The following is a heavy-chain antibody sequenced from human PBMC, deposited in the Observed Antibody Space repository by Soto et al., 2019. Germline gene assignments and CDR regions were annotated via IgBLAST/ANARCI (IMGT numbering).Heavy chain of an antibody. V-gene: IGHV1-18*01. Sequence: QVHLVQSGAEVKKLGASVKVSCKGSGYAFTTYGITWVRQAPGQGLEWMGWISAHNGNTNYAQKLQGRVTVTRDTSTSTAYMKLRSLRSDDTAVYYCARGRYGDYWGQGALVTVSS. D-gene: IGHD1-1*01. CDR2: ISAHNGNT. CDR1: GYAFTTYG. J-gene: IGHJ4*02. CDR3: ARGRYGDY.